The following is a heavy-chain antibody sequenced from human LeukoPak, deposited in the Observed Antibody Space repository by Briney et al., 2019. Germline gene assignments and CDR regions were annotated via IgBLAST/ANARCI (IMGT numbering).Heavy chain of an antibody. Sequence: RGSLRLCCAASGFTFSSYGMHWVRQAPGNGLDWVAVIWYDGSNKYYADSVKGRFTISRDNSKNTLYLQMNSLRAEDTAVYYCARAPGGPLRYFDWPPDPWGQGTLVIVSS. D-gene: IGHD3-9*01. CDR1: GFTFSSYG. CDR2: IWYDGSNK. CDR3: ARAPGGPLRYFDWPPDP. J-gene: IGHJ5*02. V-gene: IGHV3-33*01.